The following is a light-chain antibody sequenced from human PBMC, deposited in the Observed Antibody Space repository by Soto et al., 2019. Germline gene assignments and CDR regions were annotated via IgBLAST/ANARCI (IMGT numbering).Light chain of an antibody. Sequence: TQSPGTLSLSPGERATLSCRASQHISNNYLAWYQQKPGKAPKLLIYAASSLQSGVPSRFSGSGSGTDFTLTISSLQPEDFATYYCQQSYSTPRTFGQGTKVEIK. CDR3: QQSYSTPRT. J-gene: IGKJ1*01. CDR1: QHISNNY. V-gene: IGKV1-39*01. CDR2: AAS.